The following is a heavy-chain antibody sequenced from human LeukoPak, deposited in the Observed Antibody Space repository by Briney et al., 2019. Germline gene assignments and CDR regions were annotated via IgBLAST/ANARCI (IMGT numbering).Heavy chain of an antibody. D-gene: IGHD3-3*01. CDR1: GFTFSSYS. V-gene: IGHV3-21*01. Sequence: GGSLRLSCAASGFTFSSYSMNWVRQAPGKGLEWVSTISSSTSYIYYADSVKGRFTISRDNAKNSLYLQMNSLRAEDTAVYYCARDGGSEDAFDIWGQGTMVTVSS. CDR2: ISSSTSYI. CDR3: ARDGGSEDAFDI. J-gene: IGHJ3*02.